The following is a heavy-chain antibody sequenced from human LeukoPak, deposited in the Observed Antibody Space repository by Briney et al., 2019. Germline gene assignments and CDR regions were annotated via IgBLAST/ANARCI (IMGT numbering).Heavy chain of an antibody. Sequence: PGGSLRLSCAASGFTFSSYWMNWVRQAPGKGLEWVANIDQDGSGKHFVDSVKGRFTISRDNAKNSVFLEMNSLRAEDTAVYYCAGGKWLFLYWGQGTLVTVSS. CDR2: IDQDGSGK. V-gene: IGHV3-7*04. CDR3: AGGKWLFLY. CDR1: GFTFSSYW. D-gene: IGHD3-22*01. J-gene: IGHJ4*02.